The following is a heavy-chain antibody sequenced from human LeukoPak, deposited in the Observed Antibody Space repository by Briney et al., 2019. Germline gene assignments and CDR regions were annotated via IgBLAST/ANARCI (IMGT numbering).Heavy chain of an antibody. V-gene: IGHV1-18*01. J-gene: IGHJ4*02. CDR1: GYTFSRYG. Sequence: ASAKVSCKASGYTFSRYGFSWVRQAPGQGLEWMGWISVYNGNRNYAKKVQGRVTMTTDTSTSTAYMELRSLRSDDTAVYFCARGRIDYGSSEVSFDYWGQGTLVTVSS. CDR2: ISVYNGNR. D-gene: IGHD3-10*01. CDR3: ARGRIDYGSSEVSFDY.